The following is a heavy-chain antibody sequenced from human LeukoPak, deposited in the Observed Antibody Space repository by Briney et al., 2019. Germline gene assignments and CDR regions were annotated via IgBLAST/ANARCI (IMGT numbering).Heavy chain of an antibody. CDR2: ISSSSSYI. CDR1: GFTFSSYS. D-gene: IGHD6-6*01. CDR3: ARLIAARTIFDY. J-gene: IGHJ4*02. V-gene: IGHV3-21*01. Sequence: KSGGSLRLSCAASGFTFSSYSMNWVRQAPGRGLEWVSSISSSSSYIYYADSVKGRFTISRDNAKNSLYLQMDSLRAEDTAVYYCARLIAARTIFDYWGQGTLVTVSS.